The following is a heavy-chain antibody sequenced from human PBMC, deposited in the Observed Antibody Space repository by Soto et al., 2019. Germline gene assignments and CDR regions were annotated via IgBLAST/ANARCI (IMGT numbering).Heavy chain of an antibody. CDR1: GYTFTSYG. CDR2: ISAYNGNT. Sequence: QVQLVQSGAEVKKPGASVKVSCKASGYTFTSYGISWVRQAPGQGLEWMGWISAYNGNTNYAQKPKGGPTMTIDASLSTAKRWWRALCLDDRAVYYGGGGHLAGVREFLRGFMLAPPGSAPGGQEPLLT. V-gene: IGHV1-18*01. CDR3: GGGHLAGVREFLRGFMLAPPGSAP. J-gene: IGHJ4*02. D-gene: IGHD3-10*01.